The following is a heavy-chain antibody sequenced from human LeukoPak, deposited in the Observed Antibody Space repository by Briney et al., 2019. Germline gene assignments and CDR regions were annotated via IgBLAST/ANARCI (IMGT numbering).Heavy chain of an antibody. CDR3: ARAPPIVGAAYYFDY. Sequence: ASVKVSCKASGYTFTSYGISWVRQPPGQGLGWMGWISAYNGNTNYAPKLQGRVTMPTDTSTSTAYMELRSLRSDDTAVYYCARAPPIVGAAYYFDYWGQGTLVTVSS. V-gene: IGHV1-18*01. J-gene: IGHJ4*02. CDR2: ISAYNGNT. CDR1: GYTFTSYG. D-gene: IGHD1-26*01.